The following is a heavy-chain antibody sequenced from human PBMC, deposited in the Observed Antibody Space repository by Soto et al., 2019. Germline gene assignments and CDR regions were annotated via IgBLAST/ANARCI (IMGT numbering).Heavy chain of an antibody. CDR1: GFTFSSYG. J-gene: IGHJ6*02. D-gene: IGHD3-3*01. CDR2: IWYDGSNK. V-gene: IGHV3-33*01. CDR3: ARDRRQHDFWSGYYADYYYGMDV. Sequence: GSLRLSCAASGFTFSSYGMHWVRQAPGKGLEWVAVIWYDGSNKYYADSVKGRFTISRDNSKNTLYLQMNSLRAEDTAVYYCARDRRQHDFWSGYYADYYYGMDVWGQGTTVTVSS.